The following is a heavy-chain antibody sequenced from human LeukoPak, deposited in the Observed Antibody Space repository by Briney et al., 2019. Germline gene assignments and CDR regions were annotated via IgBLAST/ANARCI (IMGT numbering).Heavy chain of an antibody. D-gene: IGHD3-22*01. J-gene: IGHJ1*01. Sequence: SETLSLTCAVYGGTFSGYYWSWIRQPPGKGLEWIGEINHTGSPNYNPSLKSRVTISVDKSKNQFSLRLSSVTAADTAVYYCSYDSSGTHGYFQHWGQGTLVTVSS. CDR1: GGTFSGYY. CDR3: SYDSSGTHGYFQH. V-gene: IGHV4-34*03. CDR2: INHTGSP.